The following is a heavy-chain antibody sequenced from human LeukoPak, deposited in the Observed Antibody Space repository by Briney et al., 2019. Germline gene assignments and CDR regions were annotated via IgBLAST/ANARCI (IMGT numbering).Heavy chain of an antibody. Sequence: GASVKVSCKASGYTFTGYYMHWVRQAPGQGLEWMGRINPSGGSTSYAQKFQGRVIMTRDTSTSTAYMELRSLRSDDTAVYYCARDGTYCTNGVCQDWDYGMDVWGQGTTVTISS. V-gene: IGHV1-46*01. D-gene: IGHD2-8*01. CDR1: GYTFTGYY. CDR3: ARDGTYCTNGVCQDWDYGMDV. J-gene: IGHJ6*02. CDR2: INPSGGST.